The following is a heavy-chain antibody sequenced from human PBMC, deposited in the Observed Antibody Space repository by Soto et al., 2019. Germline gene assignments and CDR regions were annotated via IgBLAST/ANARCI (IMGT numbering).Heavy chain of an antibody. D-gene: IGHD2-15*01. V-gene: IGHV3-30*18. Sequence: GGSLRLSCAASGFNFRSYGMYWVRQTPGKGLEWVAVISYDGSNEYYADSVKGRFTISRDNSKNTLYLQMNSLRTEDTSVYYCAKSKGYGDRWPSNATDVSGQAPTPTVSS. J-gene: IGHJ6*02. CDR3: AKSKGYGDRWPSNATDV. CDR1: GFNFRSYG. CDR2: ISYDGSNE.